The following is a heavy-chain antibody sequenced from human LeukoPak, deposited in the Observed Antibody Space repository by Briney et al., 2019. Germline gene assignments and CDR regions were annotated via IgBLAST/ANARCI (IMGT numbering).Heavy chain of an antibody. CDR3: ASGTIVGARGADN. J-gene: IGHJ4*02. V-gene: IGHV3-21*01. CDR2: ISGSSYHI. CDR1: GFTFSTCS. Sequence: GGSLRLSCAASGFTFSTCSMKWVRQAPGKALEWVSSISGSSYHIYYADSVKGRFTIPRDNANNLLYLQMNSLRAEDTAVYYCASGTIVGARGADNWGQGTLVTVSS. D-gene: IGHD1-26*01.